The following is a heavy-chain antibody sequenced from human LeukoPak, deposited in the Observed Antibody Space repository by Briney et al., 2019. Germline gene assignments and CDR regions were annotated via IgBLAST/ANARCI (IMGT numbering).Heavy chain of an antibody. J-gene: IGHJ5*02. CDR3: ARDSLPYDYVWGSYRFFDP. V-gene: IGHV3-48*03. CDR1: GFTFSDYE. D-gene: IGHD3-16*02. CDR2: ISTSGSTT. Sequence: GGSLRLSCAASGFTFSDYEINWVRQAPGKGLEWVSCISTSGSTTYYADSVKGRFTISRDNAKNSLYLQMNSLRAEDTAVYYCARDSLPYDYVWGSYRFFDPWGQGTLVTVSS.